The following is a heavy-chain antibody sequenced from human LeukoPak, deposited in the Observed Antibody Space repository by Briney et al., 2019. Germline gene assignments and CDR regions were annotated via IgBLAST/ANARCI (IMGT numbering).Heavy chain of an antibody. D-gene: IGHD6-13*01. CDR1: GGSISSYY. Sequence: SETLSLTRTVSGGSISSYYWSWIRQPAGKGLEWIGRIYTSGSTNYNPSLKSRVTMSVDTSKNQFSLKLSSVTAADTAVYYCARLNLGQQLEYYFDYWGQGTLVTVSS. CDR2: IYTSGST. J-gene: IGHJ4*02. V-gene: IGHV4-4*07. CDR3: ARLNLGQQLEYYFDY.